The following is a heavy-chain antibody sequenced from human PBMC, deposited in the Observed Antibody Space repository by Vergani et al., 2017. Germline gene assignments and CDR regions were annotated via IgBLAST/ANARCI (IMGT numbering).Heavy chain of an antibody. CDR3: ARVVQGYDGGGDFDY. D-gene: IGHD3-16*01. Sequence: QVQLVQSGAEVKKPGSSVKVSCKASGGTFSSYAISWVRQAPGQGLEWMGGIIPIFGTANYAQKFQGRVTITADESTSTAYMELSRLRAEDTAVYYWARVVQGYDGGGDFDYWGQGTLVTVSS. CDR1: GGTFSSYA. J-gene: IGHJ4*02. V-gene: IGHV1-69*01. CDR2: IIPIFGTA.